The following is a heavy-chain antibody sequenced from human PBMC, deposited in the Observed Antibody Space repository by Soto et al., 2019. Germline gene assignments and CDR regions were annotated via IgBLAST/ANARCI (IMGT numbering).Heavy chain of an antibody. J-gene: IGHJ6*02. CDR3: ARAKLLQDYYYYYGMDV. D-gene: IGHD2-15*01. V-gene: IGHV4-59*01. CDR2: IYYSGST. Sequence: PESLSLTCTVSVGSISGYYWMWVRQPPGEGLEWIGYIYYSGSTNYNPSLKSRVTISVDTSKNQFSLKLSSVTAADTAVYYCARAKLLQDYYYYYGMDVWGQGTTVTVSS. CDR1: VGSISGYY.